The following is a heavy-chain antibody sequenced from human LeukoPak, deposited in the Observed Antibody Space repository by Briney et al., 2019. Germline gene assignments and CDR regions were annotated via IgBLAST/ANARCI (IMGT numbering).Heavy chain of an antibody. V-gene: IGHV3-33*01. CDR3: ARDFYDSSGDRDY. CDR1: GLTFSSYG. CDR2: IWYDGSNK. Sequence: GGSLRLSCAASGLTFSSYGMHWVRQAPGKGLEWVAVIWYDGSNKYYADSVKGRFTISRDNSKNTLYLQMNSLRAEDTAVYYCARDFYDSSGDRDYWGQGTLVTVSS. D-gene: IGHD3-22*01. J-gene: IGHJ4*02.